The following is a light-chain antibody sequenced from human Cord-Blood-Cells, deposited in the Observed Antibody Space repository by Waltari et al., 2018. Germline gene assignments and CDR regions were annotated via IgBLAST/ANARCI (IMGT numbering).Light chain of an antibody. Sequence: QSALTQPASVSGSPGPSITISCTGTSSDVGGCNHVSWYQQHPGKAPKLMIYEVSTRPSGVSNRFTGCKSGNTASLTISGLQAEHEADYYCSSYTSSSPYVVFGGGTKLTVL. CDR2: EVS. J-gene: IGLJ2*01. V-gene: IGLV2-14*01. CDR3: SSYTSSSPYVV. CDR1: SSDVGGCNH.